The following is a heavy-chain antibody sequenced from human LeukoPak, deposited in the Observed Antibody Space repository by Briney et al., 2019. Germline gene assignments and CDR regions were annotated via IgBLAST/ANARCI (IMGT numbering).Heavy chain of an antibody. CDR2: IYYSGST. CDR1: GGSISSSSYY. Sequence: SETLSLTCTVSGGSISSSSYYWGWIRQPPGKGLEWIGYIYYSGSTNYNPSLKSRVTISVDTSKNQFSLNLSSVTAADTAVYYCARGSSSWTFDYWGQGTLVTVSS. J-gene: IGHJ4*02. V-gene: IGHV4-61*05. D-gene: IGHD6-13*01. CDR3: ARGSSSWTFDY.